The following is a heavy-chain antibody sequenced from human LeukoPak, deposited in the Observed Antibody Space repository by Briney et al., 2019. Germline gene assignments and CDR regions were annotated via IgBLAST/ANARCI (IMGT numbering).Heavy chain of an antibody. D-gene: IGHD6-19*01. J-gene: IGHJ4*02. CDR1: GFSFSSYS. Sequence: GGSLRLSCAASGFSFSSYSMKWVRQAPGKGLEWVSSIDTTSAYIHYADSVKGRFTISRDNGKNSLYLQMNILSAEDTALYYCATSKRDSDWYIDDYWGQGTLVTVSS. CDR2: IDTTSAYI. V-gene: IGHV3-21*01. CDR3: ATSKRDSDWYIDDY.